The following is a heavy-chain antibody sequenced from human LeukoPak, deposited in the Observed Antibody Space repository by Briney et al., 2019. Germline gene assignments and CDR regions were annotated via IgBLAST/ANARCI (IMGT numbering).Heavy chain of an antibody. V-gene: IGHV1-18*01. CDR2: ISAYNGNT. D-gene: IGHD6-13*01. CDR1: GCTFNRYG. CDR3: ARDWAAAGYYYYYYMDV. J-gene: IGHJ6*03. Sequence: ASVKVSCKASGCTFNRYGISWVRQAPGQGLEWMGWISAYNGNTNYAQKLQGRVTMTTDTSTSTAYMELRSLRSDDTAVYYCARDWAAAGYYYYYYMDVWGKGTTVTVSS.